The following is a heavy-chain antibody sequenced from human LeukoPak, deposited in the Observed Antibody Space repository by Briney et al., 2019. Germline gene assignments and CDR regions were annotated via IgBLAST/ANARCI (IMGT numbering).Heavy chain of an antibody. J-gene: IGHJ4*02. CDR3: ARGLSWRGDYGDY. CDR2: MNPNSGNT. D-gene: IGHD4-17*01. CDR1: GYTFTSYD. Sequence: ASVKVSCKASGYTFTSYDINWVRQATGQGLEWMGWMNPNSGNTGYAQKFQGRVTMTRNTSISTAYMELSSLRSEDTAVYYRARGLSWRGDYGDYWGQGTLVTVSS. V-gene: IGHV1-8*01.